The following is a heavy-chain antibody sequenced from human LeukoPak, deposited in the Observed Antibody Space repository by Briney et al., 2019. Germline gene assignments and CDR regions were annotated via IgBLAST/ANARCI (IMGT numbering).Heavy chain of an antibody. D-gene: IGHD2-2*01. CDR1: GFTFSDYD. CDR2: IGTAGDT. CDR3: ARALGYCSSTSCYNWFDP. V-gene: IGHV3-13*01. Sequence: GGSLRLSCIASGFTFSDYDMHWVRQATGKGLEWVSAIGTAGDTYYPGSVKGRFTISRENAKNSLYLQMNSLRAEDTAVYYCARALGYCSSTSCYNWFDPWGQGTLVTVSS. J-gene: IGHJ5*02.